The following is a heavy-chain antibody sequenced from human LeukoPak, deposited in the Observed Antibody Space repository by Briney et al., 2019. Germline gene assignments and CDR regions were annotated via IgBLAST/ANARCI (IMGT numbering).Heavy chain of an antibody. Sequence: PSETLSLTCTVSGGSISSSDYFWTWIRQPPGKGLEWIGYIIYSGNTYYNPSLKSRVTMSLDKSKNQFSLKLRSVTAADTAIYYCARDRDFYYAMDVWGQGTTVTVSS. V-gene: IGHV4-30-4*01. CDR2: IIYSGNT. CDR3: ARDRDFYYAMDV. CDR1: GGSISSSDYF. J-gene: IGHJ6*02.